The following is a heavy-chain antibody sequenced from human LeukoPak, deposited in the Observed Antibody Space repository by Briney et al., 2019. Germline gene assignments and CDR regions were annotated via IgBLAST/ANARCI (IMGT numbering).Heavy chain of an antibody. Sequence: SETLSLTCAVYGGSFSDYYWSWIRQPPGKGLEWIGEINHSGSTSSNPSLKSRVTISVDTSKNQFSLKLSSVTAADTAVYYCARGRALYLSLKYWGQGTLVTVSS. V-gene: IGHV4-34*01. J-gene: IGHJ4*02. CDR1: GGSFSDYY. D-gene: IGHD3-16*02. CDR2: INHSGST. CDR3: ARGRALYLSLKY.